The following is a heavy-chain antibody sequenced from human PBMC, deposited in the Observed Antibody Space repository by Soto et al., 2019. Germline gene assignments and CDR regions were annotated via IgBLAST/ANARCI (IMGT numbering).Heavy chain of an antibody. CDR1: GGSISSGGYY. Sequence: SETLSLTCTVSGGSISSGGYYWSWIRQHPGKGLEWIGYIYYSGSTYYNPSLKSRVTISVDTSKNQFSLKLSSVTAADTAVYYCARDDGSGSYYNPWRQRTLVTVPS. D-gene: IGHD3-10*01. CDR3: ARDDGSGSYYNP. CDR2: IYYSGST. V-gene: IGHV4-31*03. J-gene: IGHJ4*02.